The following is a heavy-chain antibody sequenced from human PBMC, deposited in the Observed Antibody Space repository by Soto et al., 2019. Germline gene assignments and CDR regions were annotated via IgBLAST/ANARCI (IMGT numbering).Heavy chain of an antibody. V-gene: IGHV2-5*02. J-gene: IGHJ4*02. CDR1: GFSLSTSGVG. D-gene: IGHD7-27*01. Sequence: QITLKESGPTLVKPTQTLTLTCTFYGFSLSTSGVGVGWIRQPPGKALEWLALIYWDDDKRYSPSLKSRLTITKDTSKNQVVLTMTNMDPVDTATYYFAHSLIPNWGSRGAFDYWGQGTLVTVSS. CDR2: IYWDDDK. CDR3: AHSLIPNWGSRGAFDY.